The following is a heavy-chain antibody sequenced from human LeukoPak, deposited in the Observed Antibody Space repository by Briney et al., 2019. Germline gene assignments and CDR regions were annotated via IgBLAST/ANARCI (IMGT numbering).Heavy chain of an antibody. Sequence: GALRLSCAASGFTFSSYWMSWVRQAPGKGLEWVANIKKDGSEKYYVDSVKGRFTISRDNAKTSLYLQMNSLRAEDTAVYYCARDLSGVTGYTYGRGIDYWGQGTLVTVSS. CDR3: ARDLSGVTGYTYGRGIDY. V-gene: IGHV3-7*01. CDR2: IKKDGSEK. CDR1: GFTFSSYW. D-gene: IGHD5-18*01. J-gene: IGHJ4*02.